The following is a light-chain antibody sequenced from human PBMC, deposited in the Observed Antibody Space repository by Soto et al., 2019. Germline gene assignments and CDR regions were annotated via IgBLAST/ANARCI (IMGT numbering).Light chain of an antibody. J-gene: IGKJ4*01. V-gene: IGKV1-33*01. CDR1: QDISDY. CDR2: DAS. Sequence: DIQMTQSPSSLSASVGDKITMTCQASQDISDYLIWYQQKPGKPPKLLIYDASNVENGDPSRFSGSGSGTLFTLTITSLQPEDFATYYCQQYADLITFGGGTKVDFK. CDR3: QQYADLIT.